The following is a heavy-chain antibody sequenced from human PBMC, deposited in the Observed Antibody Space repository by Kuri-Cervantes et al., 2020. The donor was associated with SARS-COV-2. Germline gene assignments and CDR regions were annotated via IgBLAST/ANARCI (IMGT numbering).Heavy chain of an antibody. CDR3: AKVETASLDY. CDR2: VRRDGSNY. CDR1: GLTFSSYG. Sequence: GSLRLSCAASGLTFSSYGMHWVRQAPGKGLEWVGFVRRDGSNYYYADSVKGRFTISRDNSKNSLYLEMNSLRPEDTAVYYCAKVETASLDYWGQGTLVTVSS. J-gene: IGHJ4*02. D-gene: IGHD3-3*01. V-gene: IGHV3-30*02.